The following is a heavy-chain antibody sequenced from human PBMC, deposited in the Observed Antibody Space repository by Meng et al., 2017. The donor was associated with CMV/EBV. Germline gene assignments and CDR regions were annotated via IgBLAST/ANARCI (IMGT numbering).Heavy chain of an antibody. CDR1: GYTFTTYD. Sequence: ASVKVSCKASGYTFTTYDLNWVRQAPGQGLEWMGGFDPEDGETIYAQKFQGRVTMTEDTSTDTAYMELSSLRSEDTAVYYCARDRMVRGVISNYNWFDPWGQGTLVTVSS. D-gene: IGHD3-10*01. V-gene: IGHV1-24*01. J-gene: IGHJ5*02. CDR3: ARDRMVRGVISNYNWFDP. CDR2: FDPEDGET.